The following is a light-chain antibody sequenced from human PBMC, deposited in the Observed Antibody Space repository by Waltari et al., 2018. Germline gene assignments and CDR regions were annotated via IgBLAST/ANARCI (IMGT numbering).Light chain of an antibody. CDR3: NSRDSSGNLPYV. J-gene: IGLJ1*01. V-gene: IGLV3-19*01. CDR1: SLRSYY. Sequence: SSELTQDPAVSVALGQTVRITCQGDSLRSYYASWYQQKPGQAPVLVIYGKNNRPSGIPDRLSGSSSGNTASLTITGAQAEDEADYYCNSRDSSGNLPYVFGTGTKVTVL. CDR2: GKN.